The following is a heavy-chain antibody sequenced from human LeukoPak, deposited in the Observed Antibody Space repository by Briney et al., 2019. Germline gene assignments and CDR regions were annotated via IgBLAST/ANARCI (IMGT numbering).Heavy chain of an antibody. CDR3: ARLKRELLVVNYYYYGMDV. CDR1: GGSISSGGYY. D-gene: IGHD6-6*01. Sequence: PSQTLSLTCTVSGGSISSGGYYWSWIRQPPGKGLEWIGSIYYSGSTNYNPSLKSRVTISVDTSKNQFSLKLSSVTAADTAVYYCARLKRELLVVNYYYYGMDVWGQGTTVTVSS. J-gene: IGHJ6*02. V-gene: IGHV4-61*02. CDR2: IYYSGST.